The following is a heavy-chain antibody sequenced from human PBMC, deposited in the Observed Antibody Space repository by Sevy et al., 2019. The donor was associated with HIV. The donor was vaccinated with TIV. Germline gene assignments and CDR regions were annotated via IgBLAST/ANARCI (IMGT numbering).Heavy chain of an antibody. D-gene: IGHD6-13*01. CDR3: AIGAAAGTFDY. V-gene: IGHV3-74*01. CDR1: GFTFSSYW. CDR2: VNSDGSST. J-gene: IGHJ4*02. Sequence: GESLKISCAASGFTFSSYWMHWVRQAPGKGLVWVSRVNSDGSSTSDADSVKGRFTISRDNAKNTLYLQMNSLRAEDTAVYYCAIGAAAGTFDYWGQGTLVTVSS.